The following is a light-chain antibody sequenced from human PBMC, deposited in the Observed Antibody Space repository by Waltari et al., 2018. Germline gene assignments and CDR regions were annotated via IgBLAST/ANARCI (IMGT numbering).Light chain of an antibody. J-gene: IGKJ4*01. CDR1: QNINTF. CDR2: DAS. CDR3: QQRAVWPPN. V-gene: IGKV3-11*01. Sequence: VVLTQSPATLSLSAGEEATLSCRASQNINTFLAWYQQKPGQAPRLLIYDASNRATGVPVRFSGGGSGTDFTLTISSLEPEDFAVYYCQQRAVWPPNFGGGTKVEIK.